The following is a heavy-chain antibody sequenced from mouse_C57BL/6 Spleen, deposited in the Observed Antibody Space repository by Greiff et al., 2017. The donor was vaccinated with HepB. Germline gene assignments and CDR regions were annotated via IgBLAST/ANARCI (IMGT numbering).Heavy chain of an antibody. D-gene: IGHD4-1*01. J-gene: IGHJ1*03. CDR3: ARLLNWEGYFDV. CDR1: GYTFTDYY. CDR2: INPYNGGT. V-gene: IGHV1-19*01. Sequence: EVQLQQSGPVLVKPGASVKMSCKASGYTFTDYYMNWVKQSHGKSLEWIGVINPYNGGTSYNQKFKGKATLTVDKSSSTAYMELNSLTSEDSAVYYWARLLNWEGYFDVGGTGTTVTVSS.